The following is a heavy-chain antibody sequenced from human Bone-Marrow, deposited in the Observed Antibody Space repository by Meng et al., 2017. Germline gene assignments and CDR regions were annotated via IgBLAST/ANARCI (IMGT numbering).Heavy chain of an antibody. D-gene: IGHD2-21*01. CDR3: VRDENISLGKLFGDY. Sequence: QVVQAGAEVKEPGASLRVSCKPSGYSFTAYYIHWVRQAPGQGLEWLGHINPNSGDTLYAQKFQGRVSMTGDTSISTAYVELSSLRSDDTAVYYCVRDENISLGKLFGDYWGQGTMVTVSS. CDR1: GYSFTAYY. J-gene: IGHJ4*02. V-gene: IGHV1-2*06. CDR2: INPNSGDT.